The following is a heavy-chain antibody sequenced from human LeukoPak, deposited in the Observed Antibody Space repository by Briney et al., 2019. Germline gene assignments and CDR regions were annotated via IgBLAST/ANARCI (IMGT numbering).Heavy chain of an antibody. Sequence: GRSLRLSCAASGFTFSDYGMHWVRQAPGKGREWVAVIWYDGSNKYYADSVKGRFTISRDNSRNTLYLQMNSLRAEDTAVYYCVRELPPVVQYYFDYWGPGTLVTVSS. D-gene: IGHD3-22*01. V-gene: IGHV3-33*01. J-gene: IGHJ4*02. CDR3: VRELPPVVQYYFDY. CDR2: IWYDGSNK. CDR1: GFTFSDYG.